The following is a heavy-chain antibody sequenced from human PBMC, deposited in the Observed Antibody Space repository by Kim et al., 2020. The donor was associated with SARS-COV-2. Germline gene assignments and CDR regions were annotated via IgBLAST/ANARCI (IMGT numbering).Heavy chain of an antibody. CDR1: GGSISSGSYY. V-gene: IGHV4-61*02. CDR3: ARDVDFVYFDWLPPEGGAFDI. J-gene: IGHJ3*02. Sequence: SETLSLTCTVSGGSISSGSYYWSWIRQPAGKGLEWIGRIYTSGSTNYNPSLKSRVTISVDTSKNQFSLKLSSVTAADTAVYYCARDVDFVYFDWLPPEGGAFDIWGQGTMVTVSS. D-gene: IGHD3-9*01. CDR2: IYTSGST.